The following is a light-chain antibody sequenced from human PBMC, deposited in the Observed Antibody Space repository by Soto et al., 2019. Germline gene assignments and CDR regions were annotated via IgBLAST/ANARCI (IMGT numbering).Light chain of an antibody. CDR1: QSVSSN. Sequence: EIVMTQSPATLSVSPGERATLSCRASQSVSSNLAWYQQKPGQAPRLLIYGASTRATGLPARFSGSGSGTEVTLTISSLQSEDFAVYYCQQYNNWPPISLGRGTLLEIK. J-gene: IGKJ5*01. CDR2: GAS. CDR3: QQYNNWPPIS. V-gene: IGKV3-15*01.